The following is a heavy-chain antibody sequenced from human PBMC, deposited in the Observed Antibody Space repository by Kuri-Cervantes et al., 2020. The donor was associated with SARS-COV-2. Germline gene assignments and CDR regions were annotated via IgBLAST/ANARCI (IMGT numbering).Heavy chain of an antibody. V-gene: IGHV3-23*01. J-gene: IGHJ4*02. CDR1: GFTFSSYA. D-gene: IGHD3-16*01. CDR2: ISESGDIT. CDR3: AKGGVLGQTLHF. Sequence: GESLKISCAASGFTFSSYAMTWVRQAPGKGLEWVSGISESGDITDYADSVKGRFTISRDSSKNTLYLQMDSLKVEDTAAYYCAKGGVLGQTLHFWGRGTLVTVSS.